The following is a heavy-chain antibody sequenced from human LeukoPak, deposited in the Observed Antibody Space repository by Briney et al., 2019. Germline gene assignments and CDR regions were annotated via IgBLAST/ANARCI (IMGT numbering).Heavy chain of an antibody. J-gene: IGHJ3*01. D-gene: IGHD6-13*01. CDR3: ARGYSSNPLDRRSDNAFDV. CDR1: GFTFSSYS. CDR2: ISGSSSYI. Sequence: PGGSLRLSCAASGFTFSSYSMNWVRQAPGKGLEWVSSISGSSSYIYYADSLKGRFTISRDNAKNSLYLQVHSLRAEDTAMYYCARGYSSNPLDRRSDNAFDVWGQGTMVTVSS. V-gene: IGHV3-21*01.